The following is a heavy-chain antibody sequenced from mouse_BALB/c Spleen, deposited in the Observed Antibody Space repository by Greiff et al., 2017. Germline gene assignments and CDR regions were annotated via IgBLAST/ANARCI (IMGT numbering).Heavy chain of an antibody. V-gene: IGHV1-31*01. CDR2: INPYNGAT. Sequence: VQLQQSGPELVKPGASVKISCKASGYSFTGYYMHWVKQSHVKSLEWIGRINPYNGATSYNQNFKDKASLTVDKSSSTAYMELHSLTSEDSAVYYCARGYDDGEFAYWGQGTLVTVSA. CDR1: GYSFTGYY. D-gene: IGHD2-14*01. J-gene: IGHJ3*01. CDR3: ARGYDDGEFAY.